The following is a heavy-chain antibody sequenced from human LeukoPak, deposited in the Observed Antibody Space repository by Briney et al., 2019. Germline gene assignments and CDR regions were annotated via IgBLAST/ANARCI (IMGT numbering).Heavy chain of an antibody. Sequence: GASVKVSCKASGYTFTSYAMNWVRQAPGQGLEWMGWINTNTGNPTYAQGFTGRFVFSLATSVSTAYLQICSLKAEDTAVYYCARDLYCSSTSCYAAQGYYYGMDVWGKGTTVTVSS. CDR2: INTNTGNP. CDR1: GYTFTSYA. CDR3: ARDLYCSSTSCYAAQGYYYGMDV. J-gene: IGHJ6*04. D-gene: IGHD2-2*01. V-gene: IGHV7-4-1*01.